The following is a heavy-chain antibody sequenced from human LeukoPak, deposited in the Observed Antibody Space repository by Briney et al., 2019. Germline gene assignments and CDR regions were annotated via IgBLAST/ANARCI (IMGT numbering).Heavy chain of an antibody. D-gene: IGHD5-18*01. CDR2: ISYDGSNK. V-gene: IGHV3-30*18. CDR1: GFTFSSYG. J-gene: IGHJ4*02. CDR3: AKEKVDTVNSDWLRAYYFNY. Sequence: PGGSLRLSCAASGFTFSSYGMHWVRQAPGKGLEWVAVISYDGSNKYYADSVKGRFTISRDNSKNTLYLQMNSLRAEDTAVYYCAKEKVDTVNSDWLRAYYFNYWGQGTLVTVSS.